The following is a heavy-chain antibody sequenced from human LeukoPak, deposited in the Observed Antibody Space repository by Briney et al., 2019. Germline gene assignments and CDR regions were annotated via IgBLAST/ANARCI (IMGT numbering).Heavy chain of an antibody. V-gene: IGHV1-69*04. CDR2: IIPILGLV. CDR3: ARSPNDYGDYGYGMDV. J-gene: IGHJ6*02. CDR1: GGTFSSYA. D-gene: IGHD4-17*01. Sequence: SVKVSCKASGGTFSSYAINWVRQAPGQGLEWMGRIIPILGLVNYAQKFQGRVTITADKSTTTAYMELSSLRSEDTAVYYCARSPNDYGDYGYGMDVWGQGTTVTVSS.